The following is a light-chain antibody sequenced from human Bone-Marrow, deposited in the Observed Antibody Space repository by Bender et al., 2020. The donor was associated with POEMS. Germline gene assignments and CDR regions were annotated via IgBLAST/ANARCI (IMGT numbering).Light chain of an antibody. Sequence: QSALTQPRSVSESPGQSVTISCTGTSSDVGGYNYVSWYQHHPGKAPKLMIYDVSKRPSGVPDRFSGSKSGNTASLTISGLQAEDEADYYCQSYDNSLGGWVFGGGTKLTVL. J-gene: IGLJ3*02. CDR3: QSYDNSLGGWV. V-gene: IGLV2-11*01. CDR2: DVS. CDR1: SSDVGGYNY.